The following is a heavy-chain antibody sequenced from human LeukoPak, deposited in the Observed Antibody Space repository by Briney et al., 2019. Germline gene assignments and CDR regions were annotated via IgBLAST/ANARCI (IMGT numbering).Heavy chain of an antibody. CDR1: GFTFIDYS. J-gene: IGHJ4*02. D-gene: IGHD6-13*01. V-gene: IGHV3-11*03. CDR3: ARCQYNSSPDF. Sequence: WGSLTLSCAASGFTFIDYSMSWIRQAPGKGLEWVSYISPTSDYTSYADSVKGRFTIFRDNAKNSLFLQMNSLRVEDTAVYYCARCQYNSSPDFWGQGTLFTVSS. CDR2: ISPTSDYT.